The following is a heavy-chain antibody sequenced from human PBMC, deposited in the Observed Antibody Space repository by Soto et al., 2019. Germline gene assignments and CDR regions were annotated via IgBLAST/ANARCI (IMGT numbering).Heavy chain of an antibody. V-gene: IGHV5-10-1*01. J-gene: IGHJ3*01. Sequence: SGESLKISCKGSGYSFTSYWISWMRQMPGKGLEWMGRIDPSDSYTNYSPSFQGHVTISADKSISTAYLQWSSLKASDTAMYYCARVHFPRIVVVRSPFGVWGQGTMVTVSS. D-gene: IGHD3-22*01. CDR3: ARVHFPRIVVVRSPFGV. CDR1: GYSFTSYW. CDR2: IDPSDSYT.